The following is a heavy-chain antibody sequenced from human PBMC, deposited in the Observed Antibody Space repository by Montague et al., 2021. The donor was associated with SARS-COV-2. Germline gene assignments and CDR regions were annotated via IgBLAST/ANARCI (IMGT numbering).Heavy chain of an antibody. CDR2: TYYRSMWKS. CDR3: VRGIEAAGSYDY. V-gene: IGHV6-1*01. D-gene: IGHD6-13*01. Sequence: CAISGDSVSSNSATWNWITQSPSRGLDWLGRTYYRSMWKSDYARPVKSRIAINPDTSKNQFSLQLSSVTPEDTALYYCVRGIEAAGSYDYWGQGTLVTVSS. J-gene: IGHJ4*02. CDR1: GDSVSSNSAT.